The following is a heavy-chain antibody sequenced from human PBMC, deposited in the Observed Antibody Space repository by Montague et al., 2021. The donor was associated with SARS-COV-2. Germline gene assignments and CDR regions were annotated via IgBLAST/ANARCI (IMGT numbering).Heavy chain of an antibody. CDR2: IKSKTDGGTT. J-gene: IGHJ4*02. V-gene: IGHV3-15*01. CDR1: GFTFSNAW. D-gene: IGHD3-9*01. Sequence: SLRLSFAASGFTFSNAWMSWVRQAPGKGLEWVGRIKSKTDGGTTDYAAPVKGRFTISRDDSKNTLYLQMNSLKTEDTAVYYCTTVEGVYFDWLPRGYYFDYWGQGTLVTVSS. CDR3: TTVEGVYFDWLPRGYYFDY.